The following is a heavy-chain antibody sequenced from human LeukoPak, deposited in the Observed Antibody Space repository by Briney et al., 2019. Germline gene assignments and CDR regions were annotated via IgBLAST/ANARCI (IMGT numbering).Heavy chain of an antibody. V-gene: IGHV3-23*01. CDR2: ISGSGGST. CDR1: GFTFNNYA. CDR3: AKDGIGGIYYDSSGYFDN. J-gene: IGHJ4*02. D-gene: IGHD3-22*01. Sequence: GGSLRLSCAASGFTFNNYAMSWVRQAPGKGLEWVSAISGSGGSTYYADPLKGRFTISRDNSKNTLYLQMNSLIAEDTALYYCAKDGIGGIYYDSSGYFDNWGQGTLVTVSS.